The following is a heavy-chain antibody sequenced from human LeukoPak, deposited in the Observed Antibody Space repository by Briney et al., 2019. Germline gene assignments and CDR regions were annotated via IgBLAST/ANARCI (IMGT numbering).Heavy chain of an antibody. V-gene: IGHV3-7*01. Sequence: PGGTLRLSCAASGFTFSSYWMSWVRQAPGKGLEWVANIKQDGSEKYYVDSVKGRFTISRDNAKNSLYLQMNSLRAEDTAVYYCARNQGYYYGSGSHLMGMDVWGKGTTVTISS. J-gene: IGHJ6*03. CDR2: IKQDGSEK. CDR1: GFTFSSYW. CDR3: ARNQGYYYGSGSHLMGMDV. D-gene: IGHD3-10*01.